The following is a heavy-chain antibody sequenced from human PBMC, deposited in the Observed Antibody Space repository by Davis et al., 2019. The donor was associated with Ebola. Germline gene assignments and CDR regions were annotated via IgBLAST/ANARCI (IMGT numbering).Heavy chain of an antibody. CDR2: YYYTGTT. D-gene: IGHD3-22*01. CDR1: GGFVSSGGYS. Sequence: MPSETLSLTCAVSGGFVSSGGYSWSWIRQPPGKGLEWIGYYYYTGTTYYNPSLKSRVTISVDTSKNQFSLKLSSVTAADTAVYYCARGLPMIVDFQHWGQGTLVTVSS. CDR3: ARGLPMIVDFQH. V-gene: IGHV4-30-4*07. J-gene: IGHJ1*01.